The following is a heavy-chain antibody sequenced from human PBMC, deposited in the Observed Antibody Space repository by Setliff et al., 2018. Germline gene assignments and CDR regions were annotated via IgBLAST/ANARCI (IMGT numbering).Heavy chain of an antibody. D-gene: IGHD2-15*01. CDR3: AHVDSDGIDAFDI. V-gene: IGHV2-26*01. Sequence: SGPTLVNPTETLTLTCIVSGFSLSNARMGVSWIRQPPGKALEWLAHIFSNDEKSYSTSLKSRLTITKDTSKNQVVLTMTNMDPVDTATYYCAHVDSDGIDAFDIWGQGTMVTVSS. J-gene: IGHJ3*02. CDR2: IFSNDEK. CDR1: GFSLSNARMG.